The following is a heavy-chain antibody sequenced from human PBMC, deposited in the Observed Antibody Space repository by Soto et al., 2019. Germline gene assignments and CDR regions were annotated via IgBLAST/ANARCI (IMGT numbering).Heavy chain of an antibody. Sequence: QLQLQESGSGLVKPSQTLSLTCAVSGGSISSGGYSWSWIRQPPGKGLEWIGYFYHSGSTYYNPSPKTRVAIAVDRSNNQSSLKLSPVTAADTAVYYGARVPDRWGQGTLVTVSS. J-gene: IGHJ5*02. CDR3: ARVPDR. D-gene: IGHD2-2*01. CDR1: GGSISSGGYS. V-gene: IGHV4-30-2*01. CDR2: FYHSGST.